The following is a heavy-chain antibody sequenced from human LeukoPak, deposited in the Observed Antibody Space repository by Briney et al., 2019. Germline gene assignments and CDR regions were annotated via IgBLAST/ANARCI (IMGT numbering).Heavy chain of an antibody. CDR3: ARPYYYDSRIDP. CDR2: TYYSGST. V-gene: IGHV4-30-4*01. J-gene: IGHJ5*02. D-gene: IGHD3-22*01. Sequence: PSETLSLTCTVSGGSISSGDYYWSWIRQPPGKGLEWIGYTYYSGSTYYNPSLKSRATISVDTSKNQFSPKLTSVTAADTAVYYCARPYYYDSRIDPWGQGTLVTVSS. CDR1: GGSISSGDYY.